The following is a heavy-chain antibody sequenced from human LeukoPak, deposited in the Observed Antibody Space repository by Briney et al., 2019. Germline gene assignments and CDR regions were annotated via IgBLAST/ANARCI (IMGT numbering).Heavy chain of an antibody. D-gene: IGHD6-19*01. CDR1: GFSFSSST. CDR2: ISYDGSDK. V-gene: IGHV3-30*18. J-gene: IGHJ4*02. CDR3: AKEYSSGWFPD. Sequence: PGGSLRLSCAAAGFSFSSSTMHWVRQAPGKGLEWLAAISYDGSDKYYADSVKGRFTISRDNSNNTLYLQMNSLRAEDTALYYCAKEYSSGWFPDWGQGTLVTVSS.